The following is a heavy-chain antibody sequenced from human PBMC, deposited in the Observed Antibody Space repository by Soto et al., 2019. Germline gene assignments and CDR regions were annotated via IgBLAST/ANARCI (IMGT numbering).Heavy chain of an antibody. D-gene: IGHD3-3*01. V-gene: IGHV1-8*01. J-gene: IGHJ4*02. CDR2: MNPNSGNT. CDR3: ASASITIFGVELDY. CDR1: GYTFTSYD. Sequence: GASVKVSCKASGYTFTSYDINWVRQATGQGLEWMGWMNPNSGNTGYAQKFQGRVTMTRNTSISTAYMELSSLRSEDTAVYYCASASITIFGVELDYWGQGTLVTVSS.